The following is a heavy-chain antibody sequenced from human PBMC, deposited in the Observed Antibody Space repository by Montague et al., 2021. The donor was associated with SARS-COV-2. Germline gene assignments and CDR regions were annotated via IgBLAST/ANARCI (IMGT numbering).Heavy chain of an antibody. V-gene: IGHV3-33*01. CDR3: ARDRVGAAAGTRYYFDY. CDR1: GFTFSSYG. CDR2: IWYDGSNK. D-gene: IGHD6-13*01. Sequence: SLRLSCAASGFTFSSYGMHWVRQAPGKGLEWVAVIWYDGSNKYYADSVKGRFTISRDNSKNTLYLQMNSLRAEDTAVYYCARDRVGAAAGTRYYFDYWGQGTLVTVSS. J-gene: IGHJ4*02.